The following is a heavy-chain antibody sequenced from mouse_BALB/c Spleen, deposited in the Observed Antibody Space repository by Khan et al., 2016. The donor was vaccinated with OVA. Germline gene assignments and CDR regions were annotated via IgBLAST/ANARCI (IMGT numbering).Heavy chain of an antibody. D-gene: IGHD2-1*01. CDR3: ARSPYGNFAY. CDR2: ISSDGDYT. Sequence: EVQVVESGGGLVKPGGSLKLSCAASGFTFSTYAMSWVRQTPEKRLEWVATISSDGDYTYYPDNVTGRFTISRDHAKHTLYLQMSSLRSEDTAMDYCARSPYGNFAYWGQGTLVTVSA. V-gene: IGHV5-9-3*01. CDR1: GFTFSTYA. J-gene: IGHJ3*01.